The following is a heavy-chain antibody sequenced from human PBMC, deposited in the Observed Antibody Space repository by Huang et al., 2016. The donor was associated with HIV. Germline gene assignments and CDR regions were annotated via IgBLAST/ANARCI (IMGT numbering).Heavy chain of an antibody. D-gene: IGHD5-18*01. J-gene: IGHJ4*02. V-gene: IGHV5-51*03. CDR2: IYPGDSET. Sequence: EVQLVQSGAEVKKPGESLKISCKGSGFSFTNYWIGWVRQMPGKGLEWMVFIYPGDSETTDSPAFRGQVTISADKSINTAYLQWNSLKASDSAMYYCARPLLGYSNGYYFDCWGQGTLVTVSS. CDR3: ARPLLGYSNGYYFDC. CDR1: GFSFTNYW.